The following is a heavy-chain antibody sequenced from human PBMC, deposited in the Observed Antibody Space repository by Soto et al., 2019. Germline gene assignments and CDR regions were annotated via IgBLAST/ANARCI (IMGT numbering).Heavy chain of an antibody. CDR3: ARDSANYYGSGSYESWFDP. CDR2: IYHSGGT. J-gene: IGHJ5*02. Sequence: SETLSLTCAVSGYSISSGYYWGWIRQPPGKGLEWIGNIYHSGGTYYNPSLKSRVTISVDTSKNQFSLKLSSVTAADTAVYYCARDSANYYGSGSYESWFDPWGQGTLVTVSS. D-gene: IGHD3-10*01. V-gene: IGHV4-38-2*02. CDR1: GYSISSGYY.